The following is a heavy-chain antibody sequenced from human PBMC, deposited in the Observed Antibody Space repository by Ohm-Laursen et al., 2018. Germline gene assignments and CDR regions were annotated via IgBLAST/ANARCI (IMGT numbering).Heavy chain of an antibody. V-gene: IGHV3-21*01. CDR3: ARDDGAYARRSGMDV. CDR1: GFTFSNYA. CDR2: ISDTGSHI. D-gene: IGHD2-8*01. Sequence: SLRLSCAASGFTFSNYAMSWVRQAPGTGLEWVSYISDTGSHIYYAGSVRGRFTISRDNAQNSLYLHMSSLRAEDTAIYYCARDDGAYARRSGMDVWGQGTTVTVSS. J-gene: IGHJ6*02.